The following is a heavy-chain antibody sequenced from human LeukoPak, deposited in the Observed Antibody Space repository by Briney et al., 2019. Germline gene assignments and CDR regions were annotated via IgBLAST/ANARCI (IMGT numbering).Heavy chain of an antibody. CDR1: GFTFDDYT. V-gene: IGHV3-30-3*01. D-gene: IGHD6-13*01. CDR3: ARGGVAAAGITFDY. J-gene: IGHJ4*02. Sequence: PGGSLRLSCAASGFTFDDYTMHWVRQAPGKGLEWVAVISYDGSNKYYADSVKGRFTISRDNSKNTLYLQMNSLRAEDTAVYYCARGGVAAAGITFDYWGQGTLVTVSS. CDR2: ISYDGSNK.